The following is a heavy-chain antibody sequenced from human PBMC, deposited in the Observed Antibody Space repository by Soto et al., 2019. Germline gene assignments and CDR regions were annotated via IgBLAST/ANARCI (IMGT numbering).Heavy chain of an antibody. J-gene: IGHJ5*02. CDR1: GGSFSDYY. CDR2: INHSGST. Sequence: PSETLSLTCAVYGGSFSDYYWSWIRQPPGKGLEWIGQINHSGSTNYSPSLKSRVTISVDTSKNQFSLKLSSVTAADTAVYYCARDMHAGFTHYFDTWGQGTLVTVSS. V-gene: IGHV4-34*01. CDR3: ARDMHAGFTHYFDT. D-gene: IGHD1-26*01.